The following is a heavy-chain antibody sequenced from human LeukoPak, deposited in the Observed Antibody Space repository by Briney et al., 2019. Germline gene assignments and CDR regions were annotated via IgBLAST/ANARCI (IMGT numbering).Heavy chain of an antibody. J-gene: IGHJ4*02. Sequence: GGSLRLSCAASGITFSSYAMSWVRQAPGKGLEWVSGISGSGASTYYADSVKGRFTISRDNSKNTPYLQMNSLRAEDTAVYYCAKAVTRSGYQQFDYWGQGTLVTVSS. D-gene: IGHD3-22*01. CDR2: ISGSGAST. CDR3: AKAVTRSGYQQFDY. CDR1: GITFSSYA. V-gene: IGHV3-23*01.